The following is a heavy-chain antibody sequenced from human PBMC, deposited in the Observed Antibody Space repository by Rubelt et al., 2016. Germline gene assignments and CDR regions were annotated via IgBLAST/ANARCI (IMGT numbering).Heavy chain of an antibody. J-gene: IGHJ4*02. V-gene: IGHV4-39*07. D-gene: IGHD2-15*01. CDR3: ARAVERGGSWLNY. CDR1: GGSISSSSYY. CDR2: INHSGST. Sequence: QLQLQESGPGLVKPSETLSLTCTVSGGSISSSSYYWSWIRQPPGKGLEWIGEINHSGSTNYNPSLKMRVTISVDTSKNQFSLKLSSVTAADTAVYYCARAVERGGSWLNYWGQGTLVTVSS.